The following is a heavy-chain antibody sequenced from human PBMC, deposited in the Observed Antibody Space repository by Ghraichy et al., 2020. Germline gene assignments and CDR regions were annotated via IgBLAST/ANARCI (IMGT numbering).Heavy chain of an antibody. J-gene: IGHJ4*02. Sequence: ETLSLTCAASGFTFNNYAMSWVRQAPGKGLEWVSAISGSADTTYYANSVRGRFTISRDNSKNSVYLRMNSLRAEDTAVYYCAWHSRWSDFDCWGQGTLVTVSS. CDR1: GFTFNNYA. CDR3: AWHSRWSDFDC. V-gene: IGHV3-23*01. CDR2: ISGSADTT. D-gene: IGHD4-23*01.